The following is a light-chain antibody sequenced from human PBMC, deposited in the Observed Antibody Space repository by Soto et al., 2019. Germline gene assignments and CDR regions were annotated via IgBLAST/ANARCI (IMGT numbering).Light chain of an antibody. CDR1: QGIRND. CDR3: LQDYNFPYT. V-gene: IGKV1-6*01. CDR2: SAS. J-gene: IGKJ2*01. Sequence: AIQMTQSPSSLSASVGDRVTITCRASQGIRNDLGWYQQKPGKAPKLLIYSASSLQSGVPSRFSGSGSGTDFTLTINSLQPEDFATYYCLQDYNFPYTFGQGNKLEIK.